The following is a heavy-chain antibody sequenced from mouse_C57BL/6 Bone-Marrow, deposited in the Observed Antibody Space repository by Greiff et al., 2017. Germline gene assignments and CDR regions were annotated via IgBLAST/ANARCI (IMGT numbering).Heavy chain of an antibody. CDR1: GYTFTSYW. D-gene: IGHD1-1*01. J-gene: IGHJ2*01. CDR2: IYPGSGST. V-gene: IGHV1-55*01. CDR3: AREGVITTVEDY. Sequence: QVQLKQPGAELVKPGASVKMSCKASGYTFTSYWITWVKQRPGQGLEWIGDIYPGSGSTNYNEKFKSKATLTVDTSYSTASMQLSSLTSEDSAVYYCAREGVITTVEDYWGQGTTLTVSS.